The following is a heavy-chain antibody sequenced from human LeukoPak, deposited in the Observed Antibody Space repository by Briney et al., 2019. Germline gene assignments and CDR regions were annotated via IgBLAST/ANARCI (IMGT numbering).Heavy chain of an antibody. J-gene: IGHJ4*02. CDR2: INPNNGGS. CDR1: GYTMNNYF. CDR3: ARDNSHTGYDFFDY. D-gene: IGHD5-12*01. V-gene: IGHV1-2*02. Sequence: ASVKVSCKASGYTMNNYFMHWVRQAPGQGLEWMGWINPNNGGSHSAQKFQGRVTMTWDSSITTAYMELISLRPDDTAVYFCARDNSHTGYDFFDYWGQGTLVTVSS.